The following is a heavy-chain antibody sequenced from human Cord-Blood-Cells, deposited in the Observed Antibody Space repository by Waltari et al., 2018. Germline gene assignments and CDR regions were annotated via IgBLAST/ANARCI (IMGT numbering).Heavy chain of an antibody. Sequence: VGRIRSKANSYATAYAASVKGRFTISRDDSKNTAYLQMNSLKTEDTAVYYCTLGAPRYYYYYGMDVWGQGTTVTVSS. V-gene: IGHV3-73*01. CDR2: IRSKANSYAT. D-gene: IGHD1-26*01. CDR3: TLGAPRYYYYYGMDV. J-gene: IGHJ6*02.